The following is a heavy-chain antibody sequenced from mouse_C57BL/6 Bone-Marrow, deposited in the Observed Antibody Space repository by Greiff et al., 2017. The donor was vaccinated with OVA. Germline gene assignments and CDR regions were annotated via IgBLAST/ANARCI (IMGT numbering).Heavy chain of an antibody. CDR2: ISGGGGNT. J-gene: IGHJ2*01. D-gene: IGHD2-1*01. V-gene: IGHV5-9*01. CDR3: ARQGGNYGTGTFDY. Sequence: EVKLMESGGGLVKPGGSLKLSCAASGFTFSSYTMSWVRQTPEKRLEWVATISGGGGNTYYPDSVKGRFTISRDNAKNTLYLQMSSLRSEDTALYYCARQGGNYGTGTFDYWGQGTTLTVSS. CDR1: GFTFSSYT.